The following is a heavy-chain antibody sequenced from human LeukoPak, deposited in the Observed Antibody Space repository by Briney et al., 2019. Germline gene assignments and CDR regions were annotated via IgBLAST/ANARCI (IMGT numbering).Heavy chain of an antibody. J-gene: IGHJ4*02. CDR1: AFTFSIYA. Sequence: GGSLRLSCAASAFTFSIYAMHWVRQAPGKGLEWVAVTSYDGSNKYYADSVKGRFTISRDNSKSTLYLQMNSLRPEDTAVYYCACGIAAATYFDSWGQGTLVTVSS. D-gene: IGHD6-13*01. V-gene: IGHV3-30*04. CDR2: TSYDGSNK. CDR3: ACGIAAATYFDS.